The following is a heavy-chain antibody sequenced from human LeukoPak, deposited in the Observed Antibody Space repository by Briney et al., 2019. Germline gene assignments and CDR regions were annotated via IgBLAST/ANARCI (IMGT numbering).Heavy chain of an antibody. CDR2: ISAYNGNT. V-gene: IGHV1-18*04. CDR1: GYTFTGYY. CDR3: ARAHADFWSGYEKSKFDY. D-gene: IGHD3-3*01. J-gene: IGHJ4*02. Sequence: ASVKVSCKASGYTFTGYYMHWVRQAPGQGLEWMGWISAYNGNTNYAQKLQGRVTMTTDTSTSTAYMELRSLRSDDTAVYYCARAHADFWSGYEKSKFDYWGQGTLVTVSS.